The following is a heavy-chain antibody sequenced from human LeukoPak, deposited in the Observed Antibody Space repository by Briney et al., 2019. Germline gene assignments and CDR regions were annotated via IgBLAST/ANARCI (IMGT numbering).Heavy chain of an antibody. CDR2: ICGSGGST. CDR3: ANWAHTVTRGVGIDY. Sequence: GGSLRLSCAASGFTFSSYAMSWVRQAPGKGLEWVSPICGSGGSTYYADSVKGRFTISRDNSKNTLYLQMNSLRAEDTAVYYCANWAHTVTRGVGIDYWGQGTLVTVSS. V-gene: IGHV3-23*01. J-gene: IGHJ4*02. D-gene: IGHD4-17*01. CDR1: GFTFSSYA.